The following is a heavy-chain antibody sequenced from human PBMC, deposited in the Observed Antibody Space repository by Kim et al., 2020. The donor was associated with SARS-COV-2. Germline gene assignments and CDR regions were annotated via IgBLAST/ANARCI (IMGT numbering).Heavy chain of an antibody. J-gene: IGHJ4*02. CDR2: ST. D-gene: IGHD3-22*01. CDR3: AGLGYYYPGY. Sequence: STYYNPSLKSRVTISVDTSKNQFSLKLSSVTAADTAVYYCAGLGYYYPGYWGQGTLVTVSS. V-gene: IGHV4-39*01.